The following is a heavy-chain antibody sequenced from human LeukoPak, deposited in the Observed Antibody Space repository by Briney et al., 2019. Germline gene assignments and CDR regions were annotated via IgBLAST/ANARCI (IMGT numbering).Heavy chain of an antibody. V-gene: IGHV5-51*01. D-gene: IGHD2-8*02. CDR2: IYPGDSDT. CDR3: ARYCVPDAFDI. CDR1: GYSFLSYW. J-gene: IGHJ3*02. Sequence: GESLKISCKGSGYSFLSYWIGWVRQMPGKGLEWMGFIYPGDSDTRYSPSFQGQVTISADKSISTAYLQWSSLKASDTAMYYCARYCVPDAFDIWGQGTVVTVSS.